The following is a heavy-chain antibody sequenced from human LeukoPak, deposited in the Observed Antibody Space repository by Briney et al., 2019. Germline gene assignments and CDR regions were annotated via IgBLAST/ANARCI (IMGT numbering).Heavy chain of an antibody. Sequence: SETLSLTCAVYGGSFSGYYWSWIRQPPGKGLEWIGEINHSGSTNYNPSLKSRVTISVDTSKNQFSLKLSSVTAADTAVYYCARGPRAILTYYDFWSGEDRNWFDPWGQGTLVTVSS. V-gene: IGHV4-34*01. D-gene: IGHD3-3*01. CDR2: INHSGST. J-gene: IGHJ5*02. CDR1: GGSFSGYY. CDR3: ARGPRAILTYYDFWSGEDRNWFDP.